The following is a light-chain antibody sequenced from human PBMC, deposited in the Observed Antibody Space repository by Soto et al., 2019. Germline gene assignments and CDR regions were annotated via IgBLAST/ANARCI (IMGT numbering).Light chain of an antibody. CDR1: QGISSY. Sequence: DIQLTQSPSFLSASVGDRVTITCRPSQGISSYLAWYQQKPGKAPKLLIYAASTLQSGVPSRFSGSGSGTEFTLTISSLQPEDFATYYCQQTFGQGTKLEIK. V-gene: IGKV1-9*01. J-gene: IGKJ2*01. CDR3: QQT. CDR2: AAS.